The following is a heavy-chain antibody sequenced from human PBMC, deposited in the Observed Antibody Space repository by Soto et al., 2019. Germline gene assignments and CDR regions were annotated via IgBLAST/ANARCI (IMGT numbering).Heavy chain of an antibody. Sequence: EASVKVSCKASGGTFSSYAISWVGQAPGRGLEWMGGMIPIFGTANSAQKFQGRVTITADESTSTAYMELSSLRSEDTAVYYCARDGNDYDSSGPSLYGMDVWGQGTPVTVSS. CDR1: GGTFSSYA. D-gene: IGHD3-22*01. CDR3: ARDGNDYDSSGPSLYGMDV. J-gene: IGHJ6*02. CDR2: MIPIFGTA. V-gene: IGHV1-69*13.